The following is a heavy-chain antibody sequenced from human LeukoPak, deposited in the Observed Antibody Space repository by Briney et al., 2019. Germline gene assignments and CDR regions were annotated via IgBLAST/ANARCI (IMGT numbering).Heavy chain of an antibody. J-gene: IGHJ3*02. Sequence: PSETLSLTCTVSGGSINNYYWSWIRQPPGKELEWIGYIYHSGSTTYNPSLKSRVTISVDTSKNQFSLELSSVTAADTAVYYCARHSSGWYPAFDIWGQRTMVTVSS. CDR2: IYHSGST. CDR1: GGSINNYY. CDR3: ARHSSGWYPAFDI. D-gene: IGHD6-19*01. V-gene: IGHV4-59*01.